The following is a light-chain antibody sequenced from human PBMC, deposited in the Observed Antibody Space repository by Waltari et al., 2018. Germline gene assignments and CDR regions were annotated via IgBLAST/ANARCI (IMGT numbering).Light chain of an antibody. CDR3: CSFAGTYTWV. CDR2: YVT. V-gene: IGLV2-11*01. CDR1: TSAVGGYNH. Sequence: SALTQPRSVSGSPGQSVTISCTGTTSAVGGYNHVSWYQHHPGKAPKLMIFYVTQRPSGVPDRFSGSKSANTASLTISGLQAEDEADYYCCSFAGTYTWVFGGGTKVTVL. J-gene: IGLJ3*02.